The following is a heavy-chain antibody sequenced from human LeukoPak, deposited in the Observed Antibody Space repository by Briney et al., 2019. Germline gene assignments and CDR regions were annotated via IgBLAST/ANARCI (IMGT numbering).Heavy chain of an antibody. Sequence: SETLSLTCTVSGGSISSYYWSWIREPPGMGLGWIGYIYYSGSTNYNPSLKSRVTISVDTSKNQFSLKLNSVTAADTAVYYCARVAAAVSRWFDPWGQGTLVTVSS. CDR3: ARVAAAVSRWFDP. CDR2: IYYSGST. CDR1: GGSISSYY. D-gene: IGHD6-13*01. V-gene: IGHV4-59*01. J-gene: IGHJ5*02.